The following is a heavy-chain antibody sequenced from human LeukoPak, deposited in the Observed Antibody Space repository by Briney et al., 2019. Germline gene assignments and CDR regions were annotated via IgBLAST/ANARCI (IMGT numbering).Heavy chain of an antibody. CDR1: GFSFHDYT. Sequence: PGGSLRLSCAASGFSFHDYTTHWVRQRPGKGLEWVSLINWDGGSTFYADSVKGRFTISRDTSKNSLYLQMHSLRADDTAFYYCAKDLGKVIAAAGTSGFDTWGRGTLVTVSS. CDR3: AKDLGKVIAAAGTSGFDT. CDR2: INWDGGST. D-gene: IGHD6-13*01. J-gene: IGHJ4*01. V-gene: IGHV3-43*01.